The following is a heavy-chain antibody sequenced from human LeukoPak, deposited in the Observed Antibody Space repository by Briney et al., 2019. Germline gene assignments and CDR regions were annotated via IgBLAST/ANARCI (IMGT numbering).Heavy chain of an antibody. CDR3: ARRSGIAVAGAFDY. CDR1: GFTFSDYY. V-gene: IGHV3-11*01. Sequence: PGGSLRLSCAASGFTFSDYYMSWIRQAPGKGLEWILYISNSASVTYYADSVKGRFAISRDNAKNTLYLQMNSLRAEDTAVYYCARRSGIAVAGAFDYWGQGTLVTVSS. D-gene: IGHD6-19*01. J-gene: IGHJ4*02. CDR2: ISNSASVT.